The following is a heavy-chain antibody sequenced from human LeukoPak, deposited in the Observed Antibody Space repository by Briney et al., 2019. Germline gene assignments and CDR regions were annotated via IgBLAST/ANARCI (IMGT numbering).Heavy chain of an antibody. CDR2: IYHSGST. V-gene: IGHV4-34*01. D-gene: IGHD2-15*01. Sequence: SETLSLTCAVYGGSFSGYYWSWIRQPPGKGLEWIGSIYHSGSTYYNPSLKSRVTISVDTSKNQFSLKLSSVTAADTAVYYCARLDCSGGSWYFDYWGQGTLVTVSS. J-gene: IGHJ4*02. CDR3: ARLDCSGGSWYFDY. CDR1: GGSFSGYY.